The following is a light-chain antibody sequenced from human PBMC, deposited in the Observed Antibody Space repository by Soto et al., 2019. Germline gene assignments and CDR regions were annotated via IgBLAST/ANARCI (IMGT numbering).Light chain of an antibody. J-gene: IGKJ1*01. CDR2: DAS. CDR1: QSISSY. CDR3: QQYKSYSRT. Sequence: DIQMTQSPSTLSASVGDRVTITCRASQSISSYLAWYQQKPGTAPKFLIYDASSLESGVPPRFSGGGSGTEFTLTISSLQPDDFATYYCQQYKSYSRTFGQGTKVDIK. V-gene: IGKV1-5*01.